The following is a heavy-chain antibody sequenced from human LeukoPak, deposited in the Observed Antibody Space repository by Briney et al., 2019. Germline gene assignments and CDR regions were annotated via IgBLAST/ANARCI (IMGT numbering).Heavy chain of an antibody. D-gene: IGHD3-3*01. V-gene: IGHV1-69*01. CDR1: GGTFSSYA. CDR2: IIPIFGTA. J-gene: IGHJ3*02. Sequence: GASVKVSCKASGGTFSSYAISWVRQAPGQGLEWMGGIIPIFGTANYAQKFQGRVTITADESTSTAYMELSSLRSEDTAVYYCARGTFGVVILGGAFDIWGQGTMVTVSS. CDR3: ARGTFGVVILGGAFDI.